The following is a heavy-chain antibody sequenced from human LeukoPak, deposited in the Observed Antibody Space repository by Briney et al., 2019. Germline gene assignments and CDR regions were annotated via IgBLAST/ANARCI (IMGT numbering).Heavy chain of an antibody. J-gene: IGHJ4*02. V-gene: IGHV1-18*01. CDR1: GYTFTTYG. D-gene: IGHD3-9*01. CDR3: ARETYSNILTGTDY. CDR2: ISTYDDNI. Sequence: ASVKVSCKASGYTFTTYGLSWVRQAPGQGLEWLGWISTYDDNIKYAQSLQGRLTLTIDTSTSTAYMELRSLTSDDTAVYYCARETYSNILTGTDYWGPGTLVTVSS.